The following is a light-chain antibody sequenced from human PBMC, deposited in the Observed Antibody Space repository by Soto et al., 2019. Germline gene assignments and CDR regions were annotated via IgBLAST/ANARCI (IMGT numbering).Light chain of an antibody. CDR3: RSYTPSSTPSFV. CDR1: SSDVGGYNY. CDR2: DVS. V-gene: IGLV2-14*01. Sequence: ALTQPASVSGSPGQSITISCTGTSSDVGGYNYVSWYQQHPGKAPKLMIYDVSNRPSGVSNRFSGSKSGNTASLTISGLQAEDEADYSCRSYTPSSTPSFVVGTGTRVTVL. J-gene: IGLJ1*01.